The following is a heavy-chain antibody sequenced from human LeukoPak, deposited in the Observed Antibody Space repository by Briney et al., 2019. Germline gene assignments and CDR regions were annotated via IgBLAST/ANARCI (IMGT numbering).Heavy chain of an antibody. V-gene: IGHV1-46*01. CDR1: GYTFTSYY. CDR2: INPSGGST. D-gene: IGHD3-22*01. Sequence: GASVKVSCKASGYTFTSYYMHWVRQAPGQGLEWMGIINPSGGSTSYAQKFQGRVTMTRDTSTSTVYMELSSLRSEDTAVYYCARGDGYDSSGTSSQFDSWGQGTLVTVSS. CDR3: ARGDGYDSSGTSSQFDS. J-gene: IGHJ5*01.